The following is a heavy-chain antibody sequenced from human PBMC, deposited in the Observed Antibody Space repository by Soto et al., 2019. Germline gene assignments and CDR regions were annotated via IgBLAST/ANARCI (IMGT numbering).Heavy chain of an antibody. D-gene: IGHD2-2*01. J-gene: IGHJ4*02. CDR1: GGSISSYY. CDR3: AVVPRYCSSTSCSGHY. Sequence: SETLSLTCTVSGGSISSYYWSWIRQPPGKGLEWIGYIYYSGSTYYADSVKGRFTISRDNSKNTLYLQMNSLRAEDTAVYYCAVVPRYCSSTSCSGHYWGQGTLVTVSS. CDR2: IYYSGST. V-gene: IGHV4-59*12.